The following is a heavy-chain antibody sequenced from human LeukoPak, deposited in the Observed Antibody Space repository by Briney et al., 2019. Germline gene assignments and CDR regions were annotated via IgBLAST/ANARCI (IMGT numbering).Heavy chain of an antibody. D-gene: IGHD6-19*01. CDR1: GGTFSSYA. Sequence: GASVKVSCKASGGTFSSYAISWVRQAPGQGLEWMGWISAYNGNTNYAQKLQGRVTMTTDASTSTAYMELRSLRSDDTAVYYCAGGIAVAGTALDYWGQGTLVTVSS. V-gene: IGHV1-18*01. CDR3: AGGIAVAGTALDY. CDR2: ISAYNGNT. J-gene: IGHJ4*02.